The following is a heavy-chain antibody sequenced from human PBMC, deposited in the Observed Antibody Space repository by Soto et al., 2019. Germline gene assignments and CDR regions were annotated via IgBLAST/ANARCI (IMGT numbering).Heavy chain of an antibody. CDR1: GGPFGSSA. D-gene: IGHD3-16*01. J-gene: IGHJ3*01. Sequence: QVQLVQSGADVKKPGSSVKVSCKTSGGPFGSSAISWVRQAPAQGLEWMGEIIPVFDKANYAQNFQGRLTITAGEPTGTVFMQLSSLRSEDTAVYFCPRLRRDWGDAFDLWGLGTFVTVSS. CDR3: PRLRRDWGDAFDL. V-gene: IGHV1-69*01. CDR2: IIPVFDKA.